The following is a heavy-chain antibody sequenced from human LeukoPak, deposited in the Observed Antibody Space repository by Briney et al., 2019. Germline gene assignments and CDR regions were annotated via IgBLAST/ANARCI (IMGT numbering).Heavy chain of an antibody. V-gene: IGHV3-74*01. Sequence: PGGSLRLSCAASGFTFSSYWMHWVRQAPGKGLVWVSRTNTDGSSTSYADSVKGRFTISRDNAKNTLYLQMNSLRAEDTAVYYCARDQCTSTSCYGYNWFDPWGQGTLVTVSS. J-gene: IGHJ5*02. CDR2: TNTDGSST. CDR3: ARDQCTSTSCYGYNWFDP. D-gene: IGHD2-2*01. CDR1: GFTFSSYW.